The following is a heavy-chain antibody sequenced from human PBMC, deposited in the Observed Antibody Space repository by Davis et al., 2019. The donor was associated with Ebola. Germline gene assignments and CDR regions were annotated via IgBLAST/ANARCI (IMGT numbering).Heavy chain of an antibody. D-gene: IGHD6-13*01. CDR1: GGTFSSYA. CDR2: IIPILGIA. J-gene: IGHJ4*02. CDR3: ARDDIAAAGTGVWGY. V-gene: IGHV1-69*10. Sequence: SVKVSCKASGGTFSSYAISWVRQAPGQGLEWMGGIIPILGIANYAQKFQGRVTITADKSTSTAYMELSSLRSEDTAVYYCARDDIAAAGTGVWGYWGQGTLVTVSS.